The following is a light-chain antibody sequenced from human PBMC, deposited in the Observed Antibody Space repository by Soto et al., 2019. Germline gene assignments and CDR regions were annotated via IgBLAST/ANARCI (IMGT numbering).Light chain of an antibody. Sequence: QSALTQPASVSGSPGQSITISCTGTSSDVGAYNYVSWYQQHPGKAPEVMIYDVTNRPSGVSNRFSGSKSGNTASLTISGLQAEDEADYYCSSYTISGTRVFGGGTKVTVL. CDR3: SSYTISGTRV. J-gene: IGLJ2*01. CDR1: SSDVGAYNY. CDR2: DVT. V-gene: IGLV2-14*01.